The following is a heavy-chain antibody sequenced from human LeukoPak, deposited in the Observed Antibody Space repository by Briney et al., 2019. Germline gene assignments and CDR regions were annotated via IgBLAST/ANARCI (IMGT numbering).Heavy chain of an antibody. CDR3: ARDLPLSADIVVVPAAPFDY. CDR1: GFTFSSYW. D-gene: IGHD2-2*01. J-gene: IGHJ4*02. CDR2: IKQDGSEK. V-gene: IGHV3-7*01. Sequence: GGSLRLSCAASGFTFSSYWMSWVRQAPGKGLEWVANIKQDGSEKYYVDSVKGRLTISRDNAKNSLYLQMNSLRAEDTAVYYCARDLPLSADIVVVPAAPFDYWGQGTLVTVSS.